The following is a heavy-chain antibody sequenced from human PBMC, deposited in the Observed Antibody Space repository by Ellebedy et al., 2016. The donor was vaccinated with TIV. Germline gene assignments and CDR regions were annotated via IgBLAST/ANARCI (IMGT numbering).Heavy chain of an antibody. J-gene: IGHJ4*02. Sequence: GESLKISCAASGFTFSTYWMSWVRQAPGKGLEWVANIKEDGGEKNYVDSVRGRFTISRDNAKNSLYLQMNSLRVEDTALYYCATDSRGGRFENWGRGTLVTFSS. V-gene: IGHV3-7*01. D-gene: IGHD6-13*01. CDR3: ATDSRGGRFEN. CDR2: IKEDGGEK. CDR1: GFTFSTYW.